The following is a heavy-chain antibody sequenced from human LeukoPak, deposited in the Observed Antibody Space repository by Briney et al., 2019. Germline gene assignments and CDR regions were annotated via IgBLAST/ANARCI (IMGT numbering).Heavy chain of an antibody. J-gene: IGHJ3*02. CDR1: GGTFSSYA. CDR2: IIPILGTA. CDR3: ARDLAGDLDDAFDI. V-gene: IGHV1-69*11. Sequence: SVKVSCKASGGTFSSYAISWVRQAPGQGLEWMGRIIPILGTANYAQKFQGRVTITADEFTSTAYMELSSLRSEDTAVYYCARDLAGDLDDAFDIWGQGTMVTVSS. D-gene: IGHD6-19*01.